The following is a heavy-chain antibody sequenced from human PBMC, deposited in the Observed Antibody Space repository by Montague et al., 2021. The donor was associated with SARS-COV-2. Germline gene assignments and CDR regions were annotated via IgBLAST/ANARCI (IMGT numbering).Heavy chain of an antibody. CDR3: ARPLNLYYYGSGSYSSWFDP. D-gene: IGHD3-10*01. CDR2: IYYSGST. Sequence: SETLSLTCTVSGGSISSSSYYWGWICQPPGKGLEWIGSIYYSGSTYYNPSLKSRVTISVDTSKNQFSLKLSSVTAPDTAVYYCARPLNLYYYGSGSYSSWFDPWGQGTLVTVSS. J-gene: IGHJ5*02. CDR1: GGSISSSSYY. V-gene: IGHV4-39*01.